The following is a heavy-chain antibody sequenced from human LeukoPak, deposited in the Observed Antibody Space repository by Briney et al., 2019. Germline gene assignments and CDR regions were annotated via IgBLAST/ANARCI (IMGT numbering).Heavy chain of an antibody. CDR2: ISSKSDRI. CDR3: AKGNWLDP. V-gene: IGHV3-9*01. J-gene: IGHJ5*02. Sequence: GGSLRLSCAASGFTVSSNYMSWVRQAPGKGLEWVSGISSKSDRIGYADPAKGRFTISRDNAKNSLYLEMNSLRAEDTALYFCAKGNWLDPWGQGTLVTVSS. CDR1: GFTVSSNY.